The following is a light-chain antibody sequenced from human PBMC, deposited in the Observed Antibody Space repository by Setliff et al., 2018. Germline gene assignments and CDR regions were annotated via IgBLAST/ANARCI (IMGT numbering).Light chain of an antibody. CDR2: KDS. Sequence: SYELTQPPPVSVSPGQTARITCSGDALPKQYAYWYQQKPGQAPVLVIYKDSERPSGIPERFSGSSSGTTVTLTISGVQAEDEADYYCQSADSSGILFGTGTRSPS. V-gene: IGLV3-25*03. J-gene: IGLJ1*01. CDR3: QSADSSGIL. CDR1: ALPKQY.